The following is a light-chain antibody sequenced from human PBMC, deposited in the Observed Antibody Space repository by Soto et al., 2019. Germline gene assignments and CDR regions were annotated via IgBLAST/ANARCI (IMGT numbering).Light chain of an antibody. CDR3: QSYDSSLISYV. Sequence: QSVLPKPPSVSGAPGQRVTISCPGSSSNIGAGYDVHWYQQLPGTAPKLLIYGNSNRPSGVPDRFSGSKSGTSASLAITGLQAEDEADYYCQSYDSSLISYVFGSGTKLTVL. CDR1: SSNIGAGYD. V-gene: IGLV1-40*01. J-gene: IGLJ1*01. CDR2: GNS.